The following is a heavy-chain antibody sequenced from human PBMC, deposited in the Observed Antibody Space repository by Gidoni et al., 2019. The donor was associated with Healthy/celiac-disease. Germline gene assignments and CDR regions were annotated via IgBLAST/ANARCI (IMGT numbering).Heavy chain of an antibody. Sequence: EVQLVESGGGLVQPGGSLRLSCAASGFTFSRYWMHWVRQAPGKGLVWVSRINSDGSSTSYADSVKGRFTISRDNAKNTLYLQMNSLRAEDTAVYYCARAMNYYGSGSYEVDYWGQGTLVTVSS. D-gene: IGHD3-10*01. J-gene: IGHJ4*02. CDR3: ARAMNYYGSGSYEVDY. V-gene: IGHV3-74*01. CDR2: INSDGSST. CDR1: GFTFSRYW.